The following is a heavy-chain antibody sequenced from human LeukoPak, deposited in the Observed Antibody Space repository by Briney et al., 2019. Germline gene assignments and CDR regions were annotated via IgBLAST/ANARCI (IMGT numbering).Heavy chain of an antibody. CDR3: ARDRGGSYSAIDY. Sequence: PGGSLRLSCAASGFTLSSYSMNWVRQAPGKGLEWVSFISSSSSTIYYADSVKGRFTISRDNAKNSLYLQMNSLRAEDTAVSYCARDRGGSYSAIDYWGQGTLVTVSS. V-gene: IGHV3-48*04. D-gene: IGHD1-26*01. J-gene: IGHJ4*02. CDR1: GFTLSSYS. CDR2: ISSSSSTI.